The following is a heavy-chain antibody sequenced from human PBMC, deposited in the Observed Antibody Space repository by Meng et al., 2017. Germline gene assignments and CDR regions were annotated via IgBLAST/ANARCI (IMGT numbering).Heavy chain of an antibody. Sequence: ASVKVSCKASGYTFTGYYMHWVRQAPGQGLEWMGWNNPNSGGTNYAQKFQGRVTMTRDTSISTAYMELSRLRSDDTAVYYCARADARWLQFQPPLDWGQGTLVTVSS. D-gene: IGHD5-24*01. CDR1: GYTFTGYY. V-gene: IGHV1-2*02. CDR3: ARADARWLQFQPPLD. J-gene: IGHJ4*02. CDR2: NNPNSGGT.